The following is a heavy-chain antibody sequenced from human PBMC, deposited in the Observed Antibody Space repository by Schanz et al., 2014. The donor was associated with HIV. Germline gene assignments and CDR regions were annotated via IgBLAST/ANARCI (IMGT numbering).Heavy chain of an antibody. CDR1: GFTFSSYA. J-gene: IGHJ4*02. CDR2: IRSKANSYAT. D-gene: IGHD2-8*01. V-gene: IGHV3-73*01. CDR3: ARPMGPNDYGDY. Sequence: ELQLAESGGRLEQPGGSLRLSCAASGFTFSSYAMSWVRQASGKGLEWVGRIRSKANSYATAYAASVKGRFTISRDDSKNTAYLQMNSLKTEDTAVYYCARPMGPNDYGDYWGQGTLVTVSS.